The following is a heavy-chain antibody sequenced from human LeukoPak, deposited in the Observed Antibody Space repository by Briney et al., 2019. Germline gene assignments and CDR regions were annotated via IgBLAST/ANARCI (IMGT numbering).Heavy chain of an antibody. V-gene: IGHV3-7*03. CDR2: IKHDGSEK. CDR3: TKDLTPGGADV. CDR1: GFTFSSYW. Sequence: GGSLRLSCAASGFTFSSYWMSWVRQAPEKGLEWVATIKHDGSEKHYVDSVTGRFTISRDNAKNSLYLQMNSLRAEDTALYYCTKDLTPGGADVWGQGTTVTVSS. D-gene: IGHD2-15*01. J-gene: IGHJ6*02.